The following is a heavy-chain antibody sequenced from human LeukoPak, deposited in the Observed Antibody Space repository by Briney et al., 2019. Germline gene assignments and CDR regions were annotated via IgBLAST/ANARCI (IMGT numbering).Heavy chain of an antibody. D-gene: IGHD6-6*01. CDR3: ARDLRYSSSSMDYGMDV. CDR1: GFTFSSYS. J-gene: IGHJ6*02. CDR2: ISSSSSYI. V-gene: IGHV3-21*01. Sequence: GGSLRLSRAASGFTFSSYSMNWVRQAPGKGLEWVSSISSSSSYIYYADSVKGRFTISRDNAKNSLYLQMNSLRAEDTAVYYCARDLRYSSSSMDYGMDVWGQGTTVTVSS.